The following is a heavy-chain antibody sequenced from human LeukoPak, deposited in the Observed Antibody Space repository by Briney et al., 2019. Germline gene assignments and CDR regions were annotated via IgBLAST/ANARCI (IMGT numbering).Heavy chain of an antibody. CDR3: AKRAQATDYFFYAMDV. CDR2: IYSGGTT. V-gene: IGHV3-66*01. Sequence: VGSLPLSCAASGFTFSSNYMSWVRQAPGKGLAWVSIIYSGGTTHYADSVKGRFTISRDNSKNTLYLQMYGLRVEDTAIYYCAKRAQATDYFFYAMDVWGQGTAVTVSS. J-gene: IGHJ6*02. CDR1: GFTFSSNY. D-gene: IGHD1-26*01.